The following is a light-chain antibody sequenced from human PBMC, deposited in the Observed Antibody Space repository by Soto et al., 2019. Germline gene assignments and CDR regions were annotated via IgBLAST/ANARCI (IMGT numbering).Light chain of an antibody. Sequence: QSVLTQPPSVSGAPRQRVTIFCTGSSSNIGAGYDVHWYQQLPGTAPKLLIYGNSNRPSGVPYRFSGSKSGTSASLAITGLQAEDQADYYCQSYDSSQSGYVFRTGNKVTVL. CDR3: QSYDSSQSGYV. J-gene: IGLJ1*01. CDR2: GNS. V-gene: IGLV1-40*01. CDR1: SSNIGAGYD.